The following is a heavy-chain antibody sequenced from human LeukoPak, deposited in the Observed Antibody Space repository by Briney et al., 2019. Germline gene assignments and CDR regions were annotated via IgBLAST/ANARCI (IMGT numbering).Heavy chain of an antibody. CDR2: ISGSGGST. D-gene: IGHD4-17*01. V-gene: IGHV3-23*01. Sequence: GGSLRVSCTASGFTFSNYAMRWVRQDPGKGLEWVSAISGSGGSTYYADSVKGRFTISRDNSKNTLYLQMNSLRAEDTAVYYCAPDYGDYAGYFDHWGQGTLVTVSS. CDR3: APDYGDYAGYFDH. CDR1: GFTFSNYA. J-gene: IGHJ4*02.